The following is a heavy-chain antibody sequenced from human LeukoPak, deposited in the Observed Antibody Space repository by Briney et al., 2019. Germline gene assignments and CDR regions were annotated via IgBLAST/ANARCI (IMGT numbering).Heavy chain of an antibody. Sequence: GGSLRLSCAASGFTFSDYTMNWVRQAPGKGLEWVSSISSSGTYKYYADSVKGRFTISRDNAQNSLYLQMNSLRAEDSSVYYCARPTTVTTISADAFDIWGQGTMVTVSS. CDR3: ARPTTVTTISADAFDI. V-gene: IGHV3-21*01. CDR2: ISSSGTYK. J-gene: IGHJ3*02. CDR1: GFTFSDYT. D-gene: IGHD4-17*01.